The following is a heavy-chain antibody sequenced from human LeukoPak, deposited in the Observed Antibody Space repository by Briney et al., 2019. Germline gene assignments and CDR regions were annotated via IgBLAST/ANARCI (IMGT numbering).Heavy chain of an antibody. J-gene: IGHJ4*02. CDR3: ARDEYYYGSGTYIPFDY. D-gene: IGHD3-10*01. CDR1: GVSISSYY. V-gene: IGHV4-4*07. CDR2: VYTSGST. Sequence: SEAQSLTCTVSGVSISSYYWSWIRQPAGKGLEWIGHVYTSGSTNYNPSLKTRVTMSVDTSKNPFSLMLSPVTAPDTAVYYCARDEYYYGSGTYIPFDYWGQGPLLTVSS.